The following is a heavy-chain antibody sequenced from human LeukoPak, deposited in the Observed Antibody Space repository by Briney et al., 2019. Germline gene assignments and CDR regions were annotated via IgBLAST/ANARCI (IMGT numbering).Heavy chain of an antibody. Sequence: SVKVSCKASGGTFSSYAISWVRQAPGQGLEWMGGIIPIFGTANYAQKFQGRVTITADKSTSTAYMELSSLRSEDTAVYYCAKDYEPLVGVHRWGDWFDPWGQGTLVTVSS. CDR3: AKDYEPLVGVHRWGDWFDP. CDR2: IIPIFGTA. J-gene: IGHJ5*02. D-gene: IGHD1-26*01. CDR1: GGTFSSYA. V-gene: IGHV1-69*06.